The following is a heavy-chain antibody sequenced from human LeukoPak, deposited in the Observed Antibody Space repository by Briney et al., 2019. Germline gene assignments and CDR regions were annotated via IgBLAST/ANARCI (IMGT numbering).Heavy chain of an antibody. Sequence: SETLSLTCTVSGGSISSYYRSWIRQPAGKGLEWIGRIYNSGSTNYNTNYNPSLSSRVTMSVDTSKNQFSLKLNSVTAADTAVYYCARAIWYGSGTTAFDYWGQGTLVTVSS. D-gene: IGHD3-10*01. CDR3: ARAIWYGSGTTAFDY. J-gene: IGHJ4*02. CDR1: GGSISSYY. V-gene: IGHV4-4*07. CDR2: IYNSGST.